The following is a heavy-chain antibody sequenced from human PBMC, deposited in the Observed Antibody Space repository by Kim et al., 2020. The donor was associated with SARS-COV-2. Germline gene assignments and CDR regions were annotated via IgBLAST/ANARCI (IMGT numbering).Heavy chain of an antibody. CDR3: ARVRGVVVVAATDY. V-gene: IGHV3-30*01. Sequence: ADSVKGRFTISRDNSKNTLYLQMNSLRAEDTAVYYCARVRGVVVVAATDYWGQGTLVTVSS. J-gene: IGHJ4*02. D-gene: IGHD2-15*01.